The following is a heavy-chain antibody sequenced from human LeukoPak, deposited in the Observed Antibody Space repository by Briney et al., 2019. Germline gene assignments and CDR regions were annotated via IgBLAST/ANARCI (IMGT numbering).Heavy chain of an antibody. Sequence: GESLQISCQGSGSSFTNYWIGWVRQLPGKGLEWMGIIYPGDSDTRYSPSFQGQVTISADKSISTAYLQWSSLKASDTAMYYCARQNGVAVAGTASAFDIWGQGTMVTVSS. CDR1: GSSFTNYW. CDR3: ARQNGVAVAGTASAFDI. CDR2: IYPGDSDT. J-gene: IGHJ3*02. D-gene: IGHD6-19*01. V-gene: IGHV5-51*01.